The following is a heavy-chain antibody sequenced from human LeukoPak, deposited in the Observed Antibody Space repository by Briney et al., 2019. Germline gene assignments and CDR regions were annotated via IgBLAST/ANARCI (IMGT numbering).Heavy chain of an antibody. J-gene: IGHJ4*02. Sequence: VASVKVSCKASGYTFTSYYMHWVRQAPGQGLEWMGIINPSGGSTSYAQKFQGRVTMTTDTSTSTAYMELRSLRSDDTAVYYCARPDEEWELLLDYWGQGTLVTVSS. CDR3: ARPDEEWELLLDY. V-gene: IGHV1-46*01. D-gene: IGHD1-26*01. CDR2: INPSGGST. CDR1: GYTFTSYY.